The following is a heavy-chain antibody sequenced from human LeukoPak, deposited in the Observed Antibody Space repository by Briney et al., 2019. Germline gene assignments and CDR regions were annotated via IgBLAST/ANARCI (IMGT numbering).Heavy chain of an antibody. CDR1: GYTFSSNG. CDR2: ISAYNGNT. V-gene: IGHV1-18*01. Sequence: ASVKVSCKASGYTFSSNGISWVRQAPGQGLEGMGWISAYNGNTYYAQKFQGRVTMTTDTSTNTAYMELRSLRSDDTAVYYCARRVSDDYYYYYMDVWGKGTTATVSS. J-gene: IGHJ6*03. D-gene: IGHD2-8*01. CDR3: ARRVSDDYYYYYMDV.